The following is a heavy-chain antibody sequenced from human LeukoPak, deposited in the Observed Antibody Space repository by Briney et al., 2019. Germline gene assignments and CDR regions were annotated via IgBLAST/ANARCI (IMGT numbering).Heavy chain of an antibody. J-gene: IGHJ3*02. CDR1: GGSFSGYY. CDR2: IYYRGST. Sequence: PSEALSLTCAVYGGSFSGYYWSWLRQPPGKGLEWIGYIYYRGSTNYNPSLKSRVTISVDTSKNQFSLKLSSVTAADTAVYYCARRPLDFTKGAFDIWGQGTMVTVSS. V-gene: IGHV4-59*01. CDR3: ARRPLDFTKGAFDI. D-gene: IGHD3-3*01.